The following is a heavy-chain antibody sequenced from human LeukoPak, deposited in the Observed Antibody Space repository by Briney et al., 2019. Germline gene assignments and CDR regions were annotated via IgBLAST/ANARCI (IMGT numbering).Heavy chain of an antibody. J-gene: IGHJ5*02. Sequence: PSETLSLTCTVSGGSISSSSYYWGWIRQPPGKGLEWIGSIYYSGSTYYNPSLKSRVTISVDTSKNQFSLKLSSVTAADTAVYYCARGLSSGWTNNWFDPWGQGTLVTVSS. V-gene: IGHV4-39*07. D-gene: IGHD6-19*01. CDR2: IYYSGST. CDR1: GGSISSSSYY. CDR3: ARGLSSGWTNNWFDP.